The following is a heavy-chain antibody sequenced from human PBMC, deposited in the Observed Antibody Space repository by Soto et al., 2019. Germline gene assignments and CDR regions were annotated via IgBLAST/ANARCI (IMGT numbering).Heavy chain of an antibody. D-gene: IGHD1-1*01. CDR2: ISYDGSNK. CDR3: ARDRLRYNWNDFPYYYYGMDV. J-gene: IGHJ6*02. CDR1: GFTFTSYA. Sequence: GGSLRLSCEASGFTFTSYAMHWVRQAPGKGLEWVAVISYDGSNKYYADSVKGRFTISRDNSKNTLYLQMNSLRAEDTAVYYCARDRLRYNWNDFPYYYYGMDVWGQGTTVTVSS. V-gene: IGHV3-30-3*01.